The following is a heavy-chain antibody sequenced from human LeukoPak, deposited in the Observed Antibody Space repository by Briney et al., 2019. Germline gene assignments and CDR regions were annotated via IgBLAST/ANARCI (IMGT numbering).Heavy chain of an antibody. CDR3: AGSYYGSGSYYKPLGY. J-gene: IGHJ4*02. D-gene: IGHD3-10*01. CDR1: GFTFSSYS. CDR2: ISSSSSYR. Sequence: AGSLRLSCAASGFTFSSYSMNWVRQAPGKGLEWVSSISSSSSYRYYEDAAKGRFTISRDNAKNSLYLQMNSLRAEDTAVYYCAGSYYGSGSYYKPLGYWGQGTLVTVSS. V-gene: IGHV3-21*01.